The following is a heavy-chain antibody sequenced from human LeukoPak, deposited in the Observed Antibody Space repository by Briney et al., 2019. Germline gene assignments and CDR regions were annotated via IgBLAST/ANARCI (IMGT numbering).Heavy chain of an antibody. V-gene: IGHV1-69*04. CDR2: IIPILGIA. D-gene: IGHD6-19*01. CDR3: VWLAQWLSIYGMDV. Sequence: SSVKVSCKASGGTFSSYAISWVRHAPGQGLEWMGRIIPILGIANYAQKFRGRVTITADKSTSTAYMELSSLRSEDTAVYYCVWLAQWLSIYGMDVWGQGTTVTVSS. J-gene: IGHJ6*02. CDR1: GGTFSSYA.